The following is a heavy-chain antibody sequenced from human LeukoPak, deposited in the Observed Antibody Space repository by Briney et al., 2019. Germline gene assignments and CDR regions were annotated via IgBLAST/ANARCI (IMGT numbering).Heavy chain of an antibody. CDR1: GYSISSGYY. D-gene: IGHD4-23*01. J-gene: IGHJ4*02. CDR3: ARAPRDYGGNSGL. Sequence: SETLSLTCAVSGYSISSGYYWGWIRQPPGKGLEWIGSIYHSGSTYYNPSLKSRVTISVDTSKNQFSLKLSPVTAADTAVYYCARAPRDYGGNSGLWGQGTLVTVSS. CDR2: IYHSGST. V-gene: IGHV4-38-2*01.